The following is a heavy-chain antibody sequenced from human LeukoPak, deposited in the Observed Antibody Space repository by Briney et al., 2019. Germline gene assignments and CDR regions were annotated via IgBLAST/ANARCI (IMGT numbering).Heavy chain of an antibody. CDR1: GFTFSSYW. Sequence: GGSLRLSCAASGFTFSSYWMSWVRQAPGKGLEWVANIKQDGSEKYYVDSVKGRFTISRDNAKNTLYLQMNSLRAEDTAVYYCAKSRSGLDAFDIWGQGTMVTVSS. V-gene: IGHV3-7*03. CDR2: IKQDGSEK. CDR3: AKSRSGLDAFDI. D-gene: IGHD3-3*01. J-gene: IGHJ3*02.